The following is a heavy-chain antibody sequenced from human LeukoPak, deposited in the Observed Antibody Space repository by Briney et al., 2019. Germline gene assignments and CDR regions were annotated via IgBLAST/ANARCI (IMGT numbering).Heavy chain of an antibody. CDR1: GYTFTSYD. CDR2: MNPSSGNT. D-gene: IGHD6-13*01. Sequence: ASVKVSCKASGYTFTSYDINWVRQATGQGPEWMGWMNPSSGNTGYAQKFQGRVTMTRNTSISTAYMEVSSLRSEDTAVYYCARGLAAAGTGYWGQGTLVTVSS. J-gene: IGHJ4*02. CDR3: ARGLAAAGTGY. V-gene: IGHV1-8*01.